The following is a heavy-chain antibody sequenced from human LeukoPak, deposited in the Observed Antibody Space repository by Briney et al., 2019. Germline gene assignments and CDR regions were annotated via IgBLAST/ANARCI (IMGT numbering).Heavy chain of an antibody. CDR1: GFTFDDYA. CDR3: AKDLIAVAGM. J-gene: IGHJ4*02. Sequence: PGRSLRLSCAASGFTFDDYAMHWVRQAPGKGLERVSGISWNSGSIGYADSVKGRFTISRDNAKNSLYLQMNSLRAEDTALYYCAKDLIAVAGMWGQGTLVTVSS. V-gene: IGHV3-9*01. D-gene: IGHD6-19*01. CDR2: ISWNSGSI.